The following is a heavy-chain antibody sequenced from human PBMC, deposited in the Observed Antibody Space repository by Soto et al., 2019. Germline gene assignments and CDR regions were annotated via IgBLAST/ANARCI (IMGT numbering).Heavy chain of an antibody. CDR1: GFAFSSSA. V-gene: IGHV3-23*01. J-gene: IGHJ4*02. CDR3: AKELSYNSGRPFDY. CDR2: ISASGGAT. Sequence: EVQLLESGGGLVQPGGSLRLSCAASGFAFSSSAMTWVRQAPGKGLEWVSSISASGGATFYTDSVKGRFTVSRHNSTNTLYLQMNSLRAEDTALYYCAKELSYNSGRPFDYWGQGTLVTVSS. D-gene: IGHD3-10*01.